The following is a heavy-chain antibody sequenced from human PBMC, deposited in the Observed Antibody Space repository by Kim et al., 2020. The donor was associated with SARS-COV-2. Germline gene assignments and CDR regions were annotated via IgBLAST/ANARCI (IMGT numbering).Heavy chain of an antibody. D-gene: IGHD3-9*01. CDR2: INAGNGNT. Sequence: ASVKVSCKASGYTFTSYAMHWVRQAPGQRLEWMGWINAGNGNTKYSQKFQGRVTITRDTSASTAYMELSSLRSEDTAVYYCARAGKGTGPTVWVMYYWGQGTLVTVSS. V-gene: IGHV1-3*01. CDR3: ARAGKGTGPTVWVMYY. CDR1: GYTFTSYA. J-gene: IGHJ4*02.